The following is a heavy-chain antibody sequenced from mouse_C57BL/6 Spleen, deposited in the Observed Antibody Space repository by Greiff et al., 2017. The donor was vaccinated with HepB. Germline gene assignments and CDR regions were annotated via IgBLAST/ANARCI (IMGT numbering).Heavy chain of an antibody. D-gene: IGHD2-3*01. CDR3: AINYDGYSAWFAY. CDR2: INPSTGGT. Sequence: EVQLQQSGPELLKPGASVKISCKASGYSFTGYYMNWVKQSPEKSLEWIGEINPSTGGTTYNQKFKAKATLTVDKSTSTAYMQLKSLTSEDSAVYYCAINYDGYSAWFAYWGQGTLVTVSA. CDR1: GYSFTGYY. V-gene: IGHV1-42*01. J-gene: IGHJ3*01.